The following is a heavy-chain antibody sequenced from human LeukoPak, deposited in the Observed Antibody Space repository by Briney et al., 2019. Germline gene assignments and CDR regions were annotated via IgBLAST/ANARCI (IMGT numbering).Heavy chain of an antibody. D-gene: IGHD2-21*01. CDR1: GFSFGGFA. V-gene: IGHV3-23*01. J-gene: IGHJ4*02. CDR3: AKYSLRYGGGYLDF. CDR2: ISGSGGST. Sequence: GGSLRLSCEASGFSFGGFAMSWVRQAPGKGLEWVSTISGSGGSTFDADSVRGRFTISRDNSKNTVYLQVNSLSAEDTAVYYCAKYSLRYGGGYLDFWGQGILVTVSS.